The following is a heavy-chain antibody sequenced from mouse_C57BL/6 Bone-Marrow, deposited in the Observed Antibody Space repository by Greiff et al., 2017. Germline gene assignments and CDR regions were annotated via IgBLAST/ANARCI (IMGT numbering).Heavy chain of an antibody. D-gene: IGHD1-1*01. V-gene: IGHV1-72*01. J-gene: IGHJ2*01. CDR3: ARRRITTVGYFDY. CDR2: IDPNSGGI. CDR1: GYTFTSYW. Sequence: QVQLQQPGAELVKPGASVKLSCKASGYTFTSYWMHWVKQRPGRGLEWIGRIDPNSGGIKYNEKFKNKATLTVDKPSSTAYMQLSSLTSEDSAVYYCARRRITTVGYFDYWGQGTTLTVSS.